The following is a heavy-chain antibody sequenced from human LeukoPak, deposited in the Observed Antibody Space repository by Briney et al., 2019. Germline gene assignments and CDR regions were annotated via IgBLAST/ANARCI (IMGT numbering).Heavy chain of an antibody. Sequence: SETLSLTCTVSGGSISSNYWSWIRQPPGKGLEWIGYIYYSGSTNYNPSLRSRVTISVDTSKNQFSLKLSSVTAADTAVYYCARVLGYCSGGGCSEYFQHWGQGTLVTVSS. D-gene: IGHD2-15*01. CDR2: IYYSGST. J-gene: IGHJ1*01. V-gene: IGHV4-59*01. CDR3: ARVLGYCSGGGCSEYFQH. CDR1: GGSISSNY.